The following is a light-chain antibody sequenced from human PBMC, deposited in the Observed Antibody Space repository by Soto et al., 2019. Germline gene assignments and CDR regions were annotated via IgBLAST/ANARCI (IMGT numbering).Light chain of an antibody. J-gene: IGLJ7*01. CDR1: SGDVGGYDY. CDR2: EVT. V-gene: IGLV2-14*01. Sequence: QSALTQPASVSGSPGQSIAISCTGTSGDVGGYDYVSLYQQHPDKAPKLMIYEVTKRPSWVSNRFSGSKSGNTSSLTISGLQPEDEADYYCSSHTSGSTRVFGSGTQLTVL. CDR3: SSHTSGSTRV.